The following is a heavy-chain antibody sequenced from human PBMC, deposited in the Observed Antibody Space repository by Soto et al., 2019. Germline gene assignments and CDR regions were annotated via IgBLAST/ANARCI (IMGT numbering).Heavy chain of an antibody. CDR3: ARVSRRLVPRLPDFDY. CDR1: GYTFTSYG. J-gene: IGHJ4*02. V-gene: IGHV1-18*01. D-gene: IGHD3-16*01. Sequence: ASVKVSCKASGYTFTSYGISWVRQAPGQGLEWMGWISAYNGNTNYAQKLQGRVTMTTDTSTSTAYMELRSLRSDDTAVYYCARVSRRLVPRLPDFDYWGQGTLVTVSS. CDR2: ISAYNGNT.